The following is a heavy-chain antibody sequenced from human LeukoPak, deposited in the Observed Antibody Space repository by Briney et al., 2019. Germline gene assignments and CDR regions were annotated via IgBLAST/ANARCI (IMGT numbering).Heavy chain of an antibody. D-gene: IGHD3-22*01. CDR3: ARGPGYYDSSGYWAGKYYYYYMDV. Sequence: TSETLSLTCTVSGGSINSYWSWIRQPAGKGLEWIGRISGSGTITYNPALQSRLSISIDTSKNQFSLKLMSVTAADTAVYYCARGPGYYDSSGYWAGKYYYYYMDVWGKGTTVTISS. CDR1: GGSINSY. V-gene: IGHV4-4*07. J-gene: IGHJ6*03. CDR2: ISGSGTI.